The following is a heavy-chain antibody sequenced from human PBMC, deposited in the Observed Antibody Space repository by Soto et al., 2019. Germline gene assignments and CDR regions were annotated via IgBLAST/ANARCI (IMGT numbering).Heavy chain of an antibody. CDR3: ARDTVAPFDY. Sequence: EASVKVSCKASGGTFSSYAISWVRQAPGQGLEWMGGIIPIFGTANYAQKFQGRVTITADESTSTAYMELSSLRSEDTAVYYCARDTVAPFDYWGQGTLVTVSS. CDR2: IIPIFGTA. D-gene: IGHD4-17*01. V-gene: IGHV1-69*13. CDR1: GGTFSSYA. J-gene: IGHJ4*02.